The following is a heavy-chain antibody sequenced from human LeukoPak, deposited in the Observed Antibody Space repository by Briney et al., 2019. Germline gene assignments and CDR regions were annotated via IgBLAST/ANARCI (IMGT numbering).Heavy chain of an antibody. D-gene: IGHD4-23*01. J-gene: IGHJ3*02. Sequence: GGSLRLSCAASGFSFSGYCMNWVRQAPGKGLEWVAIIQRDGSERYYADSLTGRFTISRDNAKNSLYLQMNSLRAEDTAVYYCARVNDYGGNDDAFDIWGQGTMVTVSS. CDR3: ARVNDYGGNDDAFDI. V-gene: IGHV3-7*02. CDR1: GFSFSGYC. CDR2: IQRDGSER.